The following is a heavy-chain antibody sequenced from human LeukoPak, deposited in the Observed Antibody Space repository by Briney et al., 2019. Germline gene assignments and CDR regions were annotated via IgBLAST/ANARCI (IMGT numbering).Heavy chain of an antibody. CDR1: GYTFTSYY. V-gene: IGHV1-18*04. D-gene: IGHD2-15*01. J-gene: IGHJ6*02. Sequence: ASVKVSCKASGYTFTSYYMHWVRQAPGQGLEWMGWVSAYNDNTNYAQKLQGRVTMTTDTSTSTAYMELRSLRSDDTAVYYCARDGRGYCSGGSCLRGYYYYGMDVWGQGTTVTVSS. CDR2: VSAYNDNT. CDR3: ARDGRGYCSGGSCLRGYYYYGMDV.